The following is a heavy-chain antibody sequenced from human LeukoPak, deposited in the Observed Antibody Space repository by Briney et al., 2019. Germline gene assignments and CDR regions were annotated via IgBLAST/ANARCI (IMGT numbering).Heavy chain of an antibody. D-gene: IGHD4/OR15-4a*01. V-gene: IGHV4-34*01. CDR2: INHSGST. CDR1: GGSFSGYY. J-gene: IGHJ3*02. Sequence: KPSETLSLTCAVYGGSFSGYYWSWIRQPPGKGLEWIGEINHSGSTNYNPSLKSRVTISVDTSKNQFSLKLSSVTAADTAVYYCARPLGGATLHAFDIWGQGTMVTVSS. CDR3: ARPLGGATLHAFDI.